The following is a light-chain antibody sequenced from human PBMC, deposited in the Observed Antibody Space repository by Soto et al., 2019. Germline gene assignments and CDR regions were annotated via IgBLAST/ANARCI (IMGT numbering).Light chain of an antibody. V-gene: IGKV3-20*01. CDR2: GAS. Sequence: EIVLTQPPGTLSLSPGERATLSCRASQSVTGRYLAWYQQKPGQAPSLLIYGASSRATDIPDRITGSGSGTDFTLTISRLEPEDFAVYYCQHYGSTPWTFGQGTKVDIK. J-gene: IGKJ1*01. CDR3: QHYGSTPWT. CDR1: QSVTGRY.